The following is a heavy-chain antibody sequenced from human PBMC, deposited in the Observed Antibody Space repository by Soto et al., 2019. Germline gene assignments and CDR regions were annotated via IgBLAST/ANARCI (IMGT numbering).Heavy chain of an antibody. D-gene: IGHD3-16*02. CDR3: ASRYLY. V-gene: IGHV4-30-4*01. CDR1: GDSISNGDYY. Sequence: LSLTCTVSGDSISNGDYYWSWIRQPPGRGLEWIGYIDSSGSTYYNPSLKSRLTMSVDMSKNQFSLRLTSVTAADTAVYYCASRYLYWGQGLLVTVSS. J-gene: IGHJ4*02. CDR2: IDSSGST.